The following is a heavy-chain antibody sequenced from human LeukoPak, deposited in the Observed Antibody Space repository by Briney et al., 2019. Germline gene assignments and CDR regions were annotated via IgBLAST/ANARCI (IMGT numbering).Heavy chain of an antibody. D-gene: IGHD1-26*01. Sequence: GGSLRLSCAASGFTVSSNYMRWVRQAPGKGLEGVSVIYSGGSTYYADSVKGRFTISRDNSKNTLYLQMNSLRAEDTAVYYCARDIGVGATTTFDYWGQGTLVTVSS. V-gene: IGHV3-66*01. CDR3: ARDIGVGATTTFDY. CDR1: GFTVSSNY. J-gene: IGHJ4*02. CDR2: IYSGGST.